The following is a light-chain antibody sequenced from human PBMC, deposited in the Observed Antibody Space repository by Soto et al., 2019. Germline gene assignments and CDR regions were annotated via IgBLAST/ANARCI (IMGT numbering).Light chain of an antibody. CDR3: QHHNSYPLT. CDR2: AAS. Sequence: IQLTHSPSFLPASIRDRVKNTCRANQGISSYLAWYQLKPGKAPILLIYAASTLQSGVPSRFSGSGSGTEFTLTISSLQPEDFATYYCQHHNSYPLTFGGGTKVDIK. J-gene: IGKJ4*01. CDR1: QGISSY. V-gene: IGKV1-9*01.